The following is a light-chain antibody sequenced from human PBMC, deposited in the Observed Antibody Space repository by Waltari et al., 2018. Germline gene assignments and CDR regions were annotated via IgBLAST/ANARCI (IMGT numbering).Light chain of an antibody. V-gene: IGLV3-21*02. CDR2: DDS. CDR1: NIGRKS. J-gene: IGLJ2*01. CDR3: QVWDSGSGHPHVV. Sequence: SYVLTQPPSVSVAPGQTASITCGGDNIGRKSVHWYQQKAGQDPVLVVHDDSDRPSGIPERLSGSNSGNTATLTISRVEAGDEADFYCQVWDSGSGHPHVVFGGGTRLTVL.